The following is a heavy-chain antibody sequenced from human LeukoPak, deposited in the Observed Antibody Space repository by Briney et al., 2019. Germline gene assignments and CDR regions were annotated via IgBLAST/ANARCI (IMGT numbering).Heavy chain of an antibody. CDR3: ARNDIVVVPAASISWYFDL. CDR2: IYYSGST. V-gene: IGHV4-39*01. CDR1: GGSISSSSYY. Sequence: KPSETLSLTCTVSGGSISSSSYYWGWIRQPPGKGLEWIGSIYYSGSTYYNPSLKSRVTISVDTSKNQFSLKLSSVTAADTAVYYCARNDIVVVPAASISWYFDLWGRGTLVTVSS. D-gene: IGHD2-2*01. J-gene: IGHJ2*01.